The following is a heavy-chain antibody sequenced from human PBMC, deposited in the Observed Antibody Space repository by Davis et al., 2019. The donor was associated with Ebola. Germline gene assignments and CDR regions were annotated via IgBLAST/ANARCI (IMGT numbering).Heavy chain of an antibody. V-gene: IGHV3-7*01. Sequence: GESLKISCAASGFTFSSYWMSWVRQAPGKGLEWVANIKQDGSEKYYVDSVKGRFTISRDNAKNSLYLQMNSLRAEDTAVYYCARDRYGDYWFDPWGQGTLVTVSS. CDR1: GFTFSSYW. D-gene: IGHD4-17*01. J-gene: IGHJ5*02. CDR2: IKQDGSEK. CDR3: ARDRYGDYWFDP.